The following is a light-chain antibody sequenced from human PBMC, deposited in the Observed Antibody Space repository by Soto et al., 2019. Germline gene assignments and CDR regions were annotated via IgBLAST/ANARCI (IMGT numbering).Light chain of an antibody. V-gene: IGKV3-15*01. Sequence: EIVMTQSPATLSVSPGERATLSCRASQSVSSNLAWYQQKPGQAPRLLIYGAFTRATGIPARFSGSGSGTEFTLTISSLQSEDFAVYYCQQYNNWPGTFGQGTKVDNK. J-gene: IGKJ1*01. CDR1: QSVSSN. CDR2: GAF. CDR3: QQYNNWPGT.